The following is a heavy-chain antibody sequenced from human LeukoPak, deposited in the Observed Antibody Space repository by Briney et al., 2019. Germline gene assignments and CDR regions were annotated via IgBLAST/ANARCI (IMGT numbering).Heavy chain of an antibody. J-gene: IGHJ4*02. V-gene: IGHV5-51*01. CDR1: GYSFTSYW. D-gene: IGHD3-22*01. Sequence: GESLKISCKGSGYSFTSYWTGWVRQMPGNGLEGLGIIIPGDSDTRYSPSFQGQVTISADKSISTAYLQWSSLKASDTAMYYCASSSGYKKGFDYWGQGTLVTVSS. CDR2: IIPGDSDT. CDR3: ASSSGYKKGFDY.